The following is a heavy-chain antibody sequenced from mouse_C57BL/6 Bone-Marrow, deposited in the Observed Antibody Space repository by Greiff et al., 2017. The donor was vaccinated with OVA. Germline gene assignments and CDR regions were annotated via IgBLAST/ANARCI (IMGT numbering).Heavy chain of an antibody. Sequence: EVKLEESGGGLVQPGGSMKLSCVASGFTFSNYWMNWVRQSPEKGLEWVAQIRLKSDNYATHYAESVKGRFTISRDDSKSSVYLQMNNLRAEDTGIYYCTAYYSIAYWGQGTLVTVSA. D-gene: IGHD2-5*01. V-gene: IGHV6-3*01. CDR1: GFTFSNYW. CDR3: TAYYSIAY. J-gene: IGHJ3*01. CDR2: IRLKSDNYAT.